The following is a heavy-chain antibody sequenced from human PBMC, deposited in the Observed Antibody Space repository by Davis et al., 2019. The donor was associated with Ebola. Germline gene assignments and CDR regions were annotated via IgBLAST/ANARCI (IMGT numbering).Heavy chain of an antibody. CDR3: AKGGARYFYHYYGMDV. Sequence: GESLKISCAASGFTFSNYAMSWVRQAPGKGLEWVSGISGRGATTYYADSVKGRFTISRDNSKNTLYLQMNSLRADDTALYYCAKGGARYFYHYYGMDVWGQGTTVTVSS. V-gene: IGHV3-23*01. CDR2: ISGRGATT. D-gene: IGHD2/OR15-2a*01. J-gene: IGHJ6*02. CDR1: GFTFSNYA.